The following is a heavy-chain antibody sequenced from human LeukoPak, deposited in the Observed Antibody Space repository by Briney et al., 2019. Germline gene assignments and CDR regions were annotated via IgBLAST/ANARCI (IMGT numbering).Heavy chain of an antibody. D-gene: IGHD3-10*01. CDR2: INHSGST. J-gene: IGHJ4*02. Sequence: PSETLSLTCTVSGGSISSSSYYWSWIRQPPGKGLEWIGEINHSGSTNYNPSLKSRVTISVDTSKNQFSLKLSSVTAADTAVYYCARAFGSPLFPDYWGQGTLVTVSS. CDR3: ARAFGSPLFPDY. CDR1: GGSISSSSYY. V-gene: IGHV4-39*07.